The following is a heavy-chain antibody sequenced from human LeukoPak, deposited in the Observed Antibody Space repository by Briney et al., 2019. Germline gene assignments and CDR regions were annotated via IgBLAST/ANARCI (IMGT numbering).Heavy chain of an antibody. V-gene: IGHV3-30-3*01. CDR3: ARDCCGEWYFFDS. Sequence: GGSLRLSCAASGFTFSRYWMHWVRQAPGKGLEWVAVISNDGTNKYYTDSVKGRFTISRDNSKSTLYLQMNSLRAEDTAVYYCARDCCGEWYFFDSWGQGTLVTVSS. CDR1: GFTFSRYW. D-gene: IGHD3-10*01. J-gene: IGHJ4*02. CDR2: ISNDGTNK.